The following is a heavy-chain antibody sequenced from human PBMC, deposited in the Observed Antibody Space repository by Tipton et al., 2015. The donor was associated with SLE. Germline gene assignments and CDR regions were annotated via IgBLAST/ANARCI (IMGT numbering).Heavy chain of an antibody. CDR2: IYPSGST. J-gene: IGHJ3*02. V-gene: IGHV4-4*07. CDR3: VRDSVGITRGDAFDI. CDR1: GGSLRSHY. Sequence: TLSLTCTVSGGSLRSHYLTWIRQPAGKGLEWIGQIYPSGSTDYNPSLRGRVTISLDSSKTHFSLDLRSVTAADTALYFCVRDSVGITRGDAFDIWGQGTMVTVSS. D-gene: IGHD3-10*01.